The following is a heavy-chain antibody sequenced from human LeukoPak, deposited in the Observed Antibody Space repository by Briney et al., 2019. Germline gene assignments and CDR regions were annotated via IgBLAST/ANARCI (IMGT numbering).Heavy chain of an antibody. Sequence: SEALSLTCAVYGGYFSGYFWSWIRQPPGKGRQWMGEINHSGSTNYNPSLKSRLTISVDTSKNQFSQKLSSVTAADTAVYYCARGIRPNYYDSSVGSFFDYWGQGTLVTVSS. CDR2: INHSGST. J-gene: IGHJ4*02. CDR1: GGYFSGYF. CDR3: ARGIRPNYYDSSVGSFFDY. V-gene: IGHV4-34*01. D-gene: IGHD3-22*01.